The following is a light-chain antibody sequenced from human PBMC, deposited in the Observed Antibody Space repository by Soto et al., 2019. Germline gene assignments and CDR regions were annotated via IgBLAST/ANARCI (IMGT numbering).Light chain of an antibody. Sequence: QSALTQPASVSGSPGQSITISCTGTSSDVGGYNYVSWYQQHPGKAPKLMIFDVINRPSGVSNRFSGSKSGNTASLTISGLQAADEADYSCSSYTTGSTLFGGGTKVTVL. J-gene: IGLJ2*01. CDR3: SSYTTGSTL. V-gene: IGLV2-14*01. CDR1: SSDVGGYNY. CDR2: DVI.